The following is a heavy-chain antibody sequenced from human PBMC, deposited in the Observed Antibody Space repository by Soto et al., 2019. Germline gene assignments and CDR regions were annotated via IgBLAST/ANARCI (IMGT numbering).Heavy chain of an antibody. CDR1: GYTFTNYW. D-gene: IGHD4-17*01. V-gene: IGHV5-51*01. CDR2: IYPGDSDS. CDR3: ARRHTYGDCHPFDF. Sequence: GESLKISCKGSGYTFTNYWIGWVRQMPGKGLEYVGIIYPGDSDSRYSPSFQGQVTISADKSVSTAYLQWSSLKASDTAIYYCARRHTYGDCHPFDFWGQGSLVTVSS. J-gene: IGHJ4*01.